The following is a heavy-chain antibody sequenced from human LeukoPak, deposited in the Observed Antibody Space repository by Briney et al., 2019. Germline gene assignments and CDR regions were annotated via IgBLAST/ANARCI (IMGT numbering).Heavy chain of an antibody. CDR1: GFTVSSNY. J-gene: IGHJ4*02. CDR2: IYSGGST. Sequence: GGSLRLSCAASGFTVSSNYMSWVRQAPGKGLEWGSVIYSGGSTYYADSVKGRFTISRDNPKNTLYLQMNSLRAEDTAVYYCTRRDYYGSGSLFDYWGQGTLVTVSS. V-gene: IGHV3-53*01. D-gene: IGHD3-10*01. CDR3: TRRDYYGSGSLFDY.